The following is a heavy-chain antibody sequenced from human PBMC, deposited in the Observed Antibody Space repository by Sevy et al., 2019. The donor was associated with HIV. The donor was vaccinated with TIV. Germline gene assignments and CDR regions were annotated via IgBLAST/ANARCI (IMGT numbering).Heavy chain of an antibody. V-gene: IGHV3-15*01. Sequence: GRSLRLSCAASGFTFSNAWMSWVRQAPGKGLEWVGRIKSKTDGGTTDYAAPGKGRFTISRDDSKNTLYLQMNSLKTQDTAVYYCTTDLRYCSGGSCYSVDYWGQGTLVTVSS. CDR3: TTDLRYCSGGSCYSVDY. CDR2: IKSKTDGGTT. J-gene: IGHJ4*02. CDR1: GFTFSNAW. D-gene: IGHD2-15*01.